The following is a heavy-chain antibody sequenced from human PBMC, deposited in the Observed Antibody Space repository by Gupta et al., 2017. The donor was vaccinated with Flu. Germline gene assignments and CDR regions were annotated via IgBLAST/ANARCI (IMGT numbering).Heavy chain of an antibody. CDR1: GGSISSGSYY. V-gene: IGHV4-61*02. CDR2: IYTSGST. CDR3: ARDSQLSFDY. J-gene: IGHJ4*02. Sequence: QVQLQESGPGLVKPSQPLSLTCTVSGGSISSGSYYWSWIRQPAGKGLEWIGRIYTSGSTNYNPSLKSRVTISVDTSKNQFSLKLSSVTAADTAVYYCARDSQLSFDYWGQGTLVTVSS. D-gene: IGHD5-18*01.